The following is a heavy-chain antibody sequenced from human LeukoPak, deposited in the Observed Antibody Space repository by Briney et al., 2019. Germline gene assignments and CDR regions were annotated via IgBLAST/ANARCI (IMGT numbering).Heavy chain of an antibody. V-gene: IGHV3-30*04. CDR1: GFTFSSYA. CDR3: ARARPLLAVATGYYFDY. D-gene: IGHD6-19*01. CDR2: ISYDGSNK. J-gene: IGHJ4*02. Sequence: GGSLRLSCAASGFTFSSYAMHWVRQAPGKGLEWVAVISYDGSNKYYADSVKGRFTISRDNSKNTLYLQMNSLRAEDTAVYYCARARPLLAVATGYYFDYWGQGTLVTVSS.